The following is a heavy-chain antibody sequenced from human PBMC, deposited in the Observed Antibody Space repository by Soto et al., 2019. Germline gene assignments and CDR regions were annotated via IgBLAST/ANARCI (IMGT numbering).Heavy chain of an antibody. CDR1: VVYVTCYR. Sequence: SLTCEGSVVYVTCYRWSCIRPFPGKGLEWIAYTAHTGNTNYNPNTRSRAIISLATSKNQVSLQLTSGTAADTAVYYCARDMHAGFTHYFAPWGKGTLVTV. CDR3: ARDMHAGFTHYFAP. V-gene: IGHV4-59*02. D-gene: IGHD1-26*01. CDR2: TAHTGNT. J-gene: IGHJ5*02.